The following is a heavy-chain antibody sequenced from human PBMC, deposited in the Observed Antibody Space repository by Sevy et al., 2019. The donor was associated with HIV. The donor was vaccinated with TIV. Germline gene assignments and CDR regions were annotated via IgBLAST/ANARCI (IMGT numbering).Heavy chain of an antibody. Sequence: GGSLRLSCAASGFIFSSYSMNWVRQAPGKGLEWISYISDSSSPRYYADSVKGRFTISRENAKNSLYLQMNSLTAEDTAVYYCARGLGALPGYYYAMDVWGQGTTVTVFS. D-gene: IGHD6-6*01. CDR3: ARGLGALPGYYYAMDV. V-gene: IGHV3-48*01. CDR1: GFIFSSYS. CDR2: ISDSSSPR. J-gene: IGHJ6*02.